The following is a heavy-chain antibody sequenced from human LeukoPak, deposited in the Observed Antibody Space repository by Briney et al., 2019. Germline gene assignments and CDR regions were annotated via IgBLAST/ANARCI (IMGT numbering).Heavy chain of an antibody. CDR1: GFAVSSDY. CDR3: VREIGNSGNYD. CDR2: IYRGDRT. V-gene: IGHV3-53*01. D-gene: IGHD1-7*01. Sequence: GGSLRLSCAASGFAVSSDYMSWVRQAPGKGLEWVSVIYRGDRTYYADSVKGRFTISRDNSKNTLYLQMNSLRAEDTAIYYCVREIGNSGNYDWGQGTPVTVSS. J-gene: IGHJ4*02.